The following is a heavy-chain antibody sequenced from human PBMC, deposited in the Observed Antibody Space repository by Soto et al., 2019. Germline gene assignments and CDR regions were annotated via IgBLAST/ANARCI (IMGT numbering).Heavy chain of an antibody. J-gene: IGHJ4*02. V-gene: IGHV1-69*13. CDR1: GGTFSSYA. Sequence: VASVEVSCRASGGTFSSYAISWVRQAPGQGLEWMGGIIPIFGTANYAQKFQGRVTITADESTSTAYMELSSLRSEDTAVYYCARAVKWLPDYWGQGTLVTVSS. D-gene: IGHD5-12*01. CDR3: ARAVKWLPDY. CDR2: IIPIFGTA.